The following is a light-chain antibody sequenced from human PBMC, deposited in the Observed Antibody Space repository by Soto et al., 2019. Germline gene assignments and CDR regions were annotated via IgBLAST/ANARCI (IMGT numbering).Light chain of an antibody. Sequence: DIQLTQSPSFLSASVGDRVTITCRASENIYGYLAWYQQKPGEAPKLLIYWASTLVSGVPSRFTGGESGTEFTLTISDLQPDDFATYFCQQYSAYPLTFGGVTKVDVK. CDR3: QQYSAYPLT. J-gene: IGKJ4*01. V-gene: IGKV1-5*03. CDR1: ENIYGY. CDR2: WAS.